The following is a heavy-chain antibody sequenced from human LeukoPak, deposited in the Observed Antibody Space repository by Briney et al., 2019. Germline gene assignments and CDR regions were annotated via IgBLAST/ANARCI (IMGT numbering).Heavy chain of an antibody. CDR2: IIPILGIA. D-gene: IGHD3-10*01. J-gene: IGHJ3*02. V-gene: IGHV1-69*04. CDR1: RGTFSSYA. CDR3: ARPNIRVSSPSSSGAYAFDI. Sequence: SVKVSCMASRGTFSSYAISWVRQAPGQGLECMGRIIPILGIANYAQKFQGRVTITADKSTSTAYMELSSLRSEDTAVYYCARPNIRVSSPSSSGAYAFDIWGQGTMVTVSS.